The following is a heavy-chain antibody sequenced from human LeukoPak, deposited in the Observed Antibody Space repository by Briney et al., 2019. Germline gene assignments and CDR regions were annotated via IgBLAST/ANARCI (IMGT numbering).Heavy chain of an antibody. CDR1: GYTFTSYA. CDR3: ARGHWGIKALDYFDY. D-gene: IGHD7-27*01. V-gene: IGHV1-3*01. CDR2: INAGNGNT. J-gene: IGHJ4*02. Sequence: ASVKVSCKASGYTFTSYAMHWVRQAPGQRLEWMGWINAGNGNTKYSQKFQGRVTITRDTSASTAYMELSSLRSEDTAVYYCARGHWGIKALDYFDYRGQGTLVTVSS.